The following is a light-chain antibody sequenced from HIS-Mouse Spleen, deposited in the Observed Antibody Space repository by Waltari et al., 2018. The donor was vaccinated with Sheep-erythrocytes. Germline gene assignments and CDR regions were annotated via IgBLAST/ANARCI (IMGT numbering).Light chain of an antibody. J-gene: IGLJ7*01. CDR2: EGS. CDR3: CSYAGSSTV. Sequence: QSALTQPASVSGSPGQSITISCTGTRRDVGSYNLVSWYQQHPGKAPKLMIYEGSKRPSGVSNRFSGSKSGNTASLTISGLQAEDEADYYCCSYAGSSTVFGGGTQLTVL. V-gene: IGLV2-23*01. CDR1: RRDVGSYNL.